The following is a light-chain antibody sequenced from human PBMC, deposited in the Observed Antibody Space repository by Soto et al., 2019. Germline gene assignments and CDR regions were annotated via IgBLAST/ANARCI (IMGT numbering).Light chain of an antibody. CDR3: QQYDIAPRT. J-gene: IGKJ1*01. CDR1: QSLNSFY. CDR2: GSS. V-gene: IGKV3-20*01. Sequence: EIVLTQSPGTLSLSPGERATLSCRASQSLNSFYLAWYQQKPGQAPRLLIYGSSNRATGIPDRFSGSGSGTDLTLTISTLDPEDFAVYYCQQYDIAPRTFGQGTKGEV.